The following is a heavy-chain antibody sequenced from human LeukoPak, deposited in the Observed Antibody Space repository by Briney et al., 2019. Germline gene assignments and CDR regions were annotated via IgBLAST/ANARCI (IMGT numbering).Heavy chain of an antibody. V-gene: IGHV1-18*01. CDR2: ISAYNGNT. J-gene: IGHJ4*02. D-gene: IGHD3-10*01. Sequence: GASVKVSCKASGYTFTSYGISWVRQAPGQGLEWMGWISAYNGNTNYAQKLQGRVTMTTDTSTSTAYMELRSLRSDDTAVYYCARARVLNYYGSGSYDYWGQGTLVTVSS. CDR1: GYTFTSYG. CDR3: ARARVLNYYGSGSYDY.